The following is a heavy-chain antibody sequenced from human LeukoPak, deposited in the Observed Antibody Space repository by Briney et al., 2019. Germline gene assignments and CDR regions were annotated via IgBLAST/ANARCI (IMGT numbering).Heavy chain of an antibody. Sequence: GGSLRLSCAASGFPVSSIYMTWVRRAPGKGLEWVSVIYSGGNTYYADSVKGRFIISRDSSKNTLYLQMNSLRAEDTAVYYCARDLAPDYWGQGTLVTVSS. CDR3: ARDLAPDY. CDR2: IYSGGNT. V-gene: IGHV3-66*01. J-gene: IGHJ4*02. CDR1: GFPVSSIY. D-gene: IGHD3-16*01.